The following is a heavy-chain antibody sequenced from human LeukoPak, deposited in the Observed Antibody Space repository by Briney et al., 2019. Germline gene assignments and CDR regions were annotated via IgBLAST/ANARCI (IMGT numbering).Heavy chain of an antibody. CDR3: ARVIRHAEL. CDR2: ITISGQTK. CDR1: GFAFSTYE. V-gene: IGHV3-48*03. Sequence: GGSLSLSSAASGFAFSTYEMSWVRQAPGKGLEWIADITISGQTKNYADSVKGRFTISRDNAMSSLYLQMNSLRVEDTGVFYCARVIRHAELRGQGSLVTVSS. D-gene: IGHD1-26*01. J-gene: IGHJ4*02.